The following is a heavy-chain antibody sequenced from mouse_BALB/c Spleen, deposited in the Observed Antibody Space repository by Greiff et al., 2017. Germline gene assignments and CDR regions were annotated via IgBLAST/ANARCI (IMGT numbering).Heavy chain of an antibody. V-gene: IGHV5-6*01. D-gene: IGHD2-4*01. CDR1: GFTFSSYG. Sequence: EVKLMESGGDLVKPGGSLKLSCAASGFTFSSYGMSWVRQTPDKRLEWVATISSGGSYTYYPDSVKGRFTISRDNAKNTLYLQMSSLKSEDTAMYYCARQDYDGPFAYWGQGTLVTVSA. CDR2: ISSGGSYT. CDR3: ARQDYDGPFAY. J-gene: IGHJ3*01.